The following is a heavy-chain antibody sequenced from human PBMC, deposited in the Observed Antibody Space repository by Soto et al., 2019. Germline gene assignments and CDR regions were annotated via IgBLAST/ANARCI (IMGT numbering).Heavy chain of an antibody. CDR2: IIPILGIA. J-gene: IGHJ4*02. CDR3: AMFHGDYEDDY. CDR1: GGTFSSYT. D-gene: IGHD4-17*01. V-gene: IGHV1-69*02. Sequence: QVQLVQSGAEVKKPGSSVKVSCKASGGTFSSYTISWVRQAPGQGLEWMGRIIPILGIANYAQKFQGRVTITADKSTSTAYMELSSLRSEDTAVYYCAMFHGDYEDDYWGQGTLVTVSS.